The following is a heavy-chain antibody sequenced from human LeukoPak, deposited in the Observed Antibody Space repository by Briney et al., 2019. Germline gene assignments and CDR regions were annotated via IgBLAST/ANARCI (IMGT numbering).Heavy chain of an antibody. Sequence: SETLSLTCTVSGGSINRYFWSWIRQPPGKGLEWIGHIYYSGTTNYNPSLKSRVTVSVDMSKNQFSLKLTSVTAADTAVYYRARDTTPYPLGLLEWPGAFDIWGQGTMVTVSS. CDR1: GGSINRYF. V-gene: IGHV4-59*01. CDR2: IYYSGTT. J-gene: IGHJ3*02. CDR3: ARDTTPYPLGLLEWPGAFDI. D-gene: IGHD3-3*01.